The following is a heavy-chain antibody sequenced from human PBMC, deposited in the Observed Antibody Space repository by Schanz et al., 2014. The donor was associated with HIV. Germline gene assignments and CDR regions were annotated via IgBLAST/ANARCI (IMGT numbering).Heavy chain of an antibody. Sequence: QVQLVESGGDLVKPRGSLRLSCAASGFTFSDYCMSWVRQAPGKGLEWVSYISGGGSTVQYADSVKGRFTISRDNAKNSLYLQMNRLRAEDTALYFCANDPELTTITGYFDSWGQGTLVTVSP. D-gene: IGHD4-4*01. V-gene: IGHV3-11*01. CDR3: ANDPELTTITGYFDS. J-gene: IGHJ4*02. CDR2: ISGGGSTV. CDR1: GFTFSDYC.